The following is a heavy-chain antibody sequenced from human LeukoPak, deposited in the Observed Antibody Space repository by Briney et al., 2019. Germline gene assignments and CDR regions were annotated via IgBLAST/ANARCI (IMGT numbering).Heavy chain of an antibody. CDR3: ARDIISPGFGELFHYY. J-gene: IGHJ4*02. D-gene: IGHD3-10*01. V-gene: IGHV3-48*03. CDR1: GCTFSSNE. Sequence: PGGSLRLSCAASGCTFSSNEINWGRQAPGKGLEWVSYISSSGSSIYYADSVKGRFTISRDNAKNSLYLQMNSLRAEDTAVYYCARDIISPGFGELFHYYWGQVALVT. CDR2: ISSSGSSI.